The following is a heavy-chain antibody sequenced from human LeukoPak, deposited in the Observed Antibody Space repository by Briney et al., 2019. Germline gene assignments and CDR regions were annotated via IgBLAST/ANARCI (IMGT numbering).Heavy chain of an antibody. Sequence: ASVTVSCKASGYTFTSYAMHWVRQAPRQSLEWMGWINTGNGNTKSSQKFQDRVALTRDTSASTAYMELNSLSSEDTAVYYCARVPLSDSSGHYYPHWGQGTLVTVSS. D-gene: IGHD3-22*01. CDR2: INTGNGNT. CDR1: GYTFTSYA. CDR3: ARVPLSDSSGHYYPH. J-gene: IGHJ1*01. V-gene: IGHV1-3*04.